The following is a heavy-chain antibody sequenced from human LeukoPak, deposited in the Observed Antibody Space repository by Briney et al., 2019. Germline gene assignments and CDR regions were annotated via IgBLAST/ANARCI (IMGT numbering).Heavy chain of an antibody. CDR1: GFTFDDYA. CDR2: ITWNRDNI. Sequence: GGSLRLSCTVSGFTFDDYAMHWVRHTPGKGLEWVAGITWNRDNIGYGDSVKGRFTISRDNVKNVLYLQMNSLRPEDTALYYCAKDLSSAITSALVLDVWGQGTTVIVS. D-gene: IGHD3-22*01. V-gene: IGHV3-9*01. CDR3: AKDLSSAITSALVLDV. J-gene: IGHJ6*02.